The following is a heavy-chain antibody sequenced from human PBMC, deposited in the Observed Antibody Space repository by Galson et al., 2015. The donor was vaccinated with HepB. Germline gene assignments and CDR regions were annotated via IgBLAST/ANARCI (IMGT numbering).Heavy chain of an antibody. CDR1: GFTFSSQA. CDR2: ISSAGSNK. D-gene: IGHD3-3*01. CDR3: ARESFGVVNLDY. V-gene: IGHV3-30-3*01. J-gene: IGHJ4*02. Sequence: SLRLSCAASGFTFSSQAIRWVRQAPGKGLEWVAVISSAGSNKYYADSVKGRFTISRDNSKNTLYLQMNSLRPEDTAVYSCARESFGVVNLDYWGQGTLVTVSS.